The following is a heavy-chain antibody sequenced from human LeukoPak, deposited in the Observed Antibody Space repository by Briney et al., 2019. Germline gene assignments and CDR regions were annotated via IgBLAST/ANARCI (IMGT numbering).Heavy chain of an antibody. CDR2: IYSGGGK. Sequence: GGSLRLSCAASGFTVSSSYMNWVRQAPGKGLEWVSLIYSGGGKYYADSVKGRFTISRDNSKNTLYLQMNSLRAEDTAVYYCARNYYDSSAYYYFDYWGQGTLVTVSS. D-gene: IGHD3-22*01. CDR1: GFTVSSSY. CDR3: ARNYYDSSAYYYFDY. J-gene: IGHJ4*02. V-gene: IGHV3-66*01.